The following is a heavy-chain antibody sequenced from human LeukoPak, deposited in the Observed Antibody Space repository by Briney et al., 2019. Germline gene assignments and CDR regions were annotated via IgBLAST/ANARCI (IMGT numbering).Heavy chain of an antibody. J-gene: IGHJ4*02. D-gene: IGHD2-21*02. Sequence: ASVKVSCKATGYTFTGHYMHWVRQAPGQGLEWMGWINPNSGGTNYAQKFQGRVTMTRDTSISTAYMELSRLRSDDTAVYYCARVETYCGGDCYSHFDYWGQGTLVTVSS. CDR3: ARVETYCGGDCYSHFDY. CDR2: INPNSGGT. V-gene: IGHV1-2*02. CDR1: GYTFTGHY.